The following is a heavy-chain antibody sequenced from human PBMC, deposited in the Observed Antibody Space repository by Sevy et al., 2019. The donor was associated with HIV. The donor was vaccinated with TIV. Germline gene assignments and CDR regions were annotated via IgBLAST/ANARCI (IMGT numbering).Heavy chain of an antibody. CDR1: DVSISSGTNY. V-gene: IGHV4-39*01. Sequence: SETLSLTCTVSDVSISSGTNYWGWIRQPPGKGLEWIGSIYYGGSTYYNPSLKSRGTVSAATSTNQFSLKLTSVTGADTAVYYCARQRGGWYEYDASDVWGQGTMVTVSS. CDR2: IYYGGST. D-gene: IGHD6-19*01. CDR3: ARQRGGWYEYDASDV. J-gene: IGHJ3*01.